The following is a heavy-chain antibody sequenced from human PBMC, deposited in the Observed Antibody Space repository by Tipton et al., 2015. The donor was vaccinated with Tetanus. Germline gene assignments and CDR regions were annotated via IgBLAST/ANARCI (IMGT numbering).Heavy chain of an antibody. CDR3: ASHYGSGSDDAFDI. J-gene: IGHJ3*02. CDR2: ISGSGGSS. V-gene: IGHV3-23*01. D-gene: IGHD3-10*01. Sequence: SLRLSCLASGLTFSSYSMGWVRQAPGKGLEWVSAISGSGGSSYYADSVKGRFTISRDISKNMVYLQMNSLRAEDTAVYYCASHYGSGSDDAFDIWGQGTMVTVSS. CDR1: GLTFSSYS.